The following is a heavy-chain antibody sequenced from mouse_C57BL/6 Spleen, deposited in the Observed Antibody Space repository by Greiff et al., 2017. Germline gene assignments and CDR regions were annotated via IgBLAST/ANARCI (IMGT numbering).Heavy chain of an antibody. CDR2: INPSSGYT. J-gene: IGHJ2*01. D-gene: IGHD1-1*01. CDR1: GYTFTSYW. Sequence: VQLQQSGAELAKPGASVKLSCKASGYTFTSYWMHWVKQRPGQGLEWIGYINPSSGYTKYNQKFKDKATLTADKSSSTAYMQLSSLTYEDSAVYCCARSEFITTVVAPVGFDYWGQGTTLTVSS. V-gene: IGHV1-7*01. CDR3: ARSEFITTVVAPVGFDY.